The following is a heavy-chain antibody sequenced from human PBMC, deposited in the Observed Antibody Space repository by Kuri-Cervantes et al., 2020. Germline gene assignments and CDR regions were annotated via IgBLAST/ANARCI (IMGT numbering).Heavy chain of an antibody. CDR3: ARDANTRTYRRTAMGDY. J-gene: IGHJ4*02. Sequence: SVNVSCKASGYTFTSYGISWVRQAPGQGLEWMGWISAYNGNTNYAQKLQGRVTMTTDTSTSTAYMALRSLRSDDTAVYYCARDANTRTYRRTAMGDYWGQGTLVTVSS. CDR1: GYTFTSYG. CDR2: ISAYNGNT. D-gene: IGHD5-18*01. V-gene: IGHV1-18*01.